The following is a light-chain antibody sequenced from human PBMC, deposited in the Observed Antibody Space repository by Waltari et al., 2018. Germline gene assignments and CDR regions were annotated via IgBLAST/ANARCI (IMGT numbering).Light chain of an antibody. J-gene: IGKJ1*01. CDR3: HQYVTSPWT. Sequence: EIVLAQSPVTLSVSPGEGATLSCRASQSLSATFLAWYQQKPGQAPRLLIYAASRRAPGIPDRFSGSGSRTDFTLTISRLEPEDFAVYYCHQYVTSPWTFGQGTKVEI. CDR2: AAS. CDR1: QSLSATF. V-gene: IGKV3-20*01.